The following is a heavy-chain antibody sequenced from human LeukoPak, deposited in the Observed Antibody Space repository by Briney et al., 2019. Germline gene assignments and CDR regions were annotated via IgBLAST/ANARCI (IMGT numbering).Heavy chain of an antibody. V-gene: IGHV1-2*02. CDR1: GYTFTGYY. CDR2: INPNTGGT. D-gene: IGHD3-16*01. CDR3: ARLGGRYDALDI. Sequence: GASVKVSCKASGYTFTGYYTHWVRQAPGQRLEWKGWINPNTGGTNYAQKFQGRVTMTRDTSISTAYMELSRLTSDDTAMYYCARLGGRYDALDIWGQGTMVTVSS. J-gene: IGHJ3*02.